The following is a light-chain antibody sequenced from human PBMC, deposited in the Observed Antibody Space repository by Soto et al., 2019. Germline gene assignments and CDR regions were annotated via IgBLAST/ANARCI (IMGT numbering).Light chain of an antibody. CDR2: GAS. V-gene: IGKV1-39*01. CDR3: QQSYITPYT. Sequence: DIQMTQSPSSLSASIGDRVTISCRASQSISTYLNWCQQKPGKAPNLLLFGASTLQSGVPSRFSGRGSGSEFTLTISSLQPEDFATYFCQQSYITPYTFGQGTKLEIK. J-gene: IGKJ2*01. CDR1: QSISTY.